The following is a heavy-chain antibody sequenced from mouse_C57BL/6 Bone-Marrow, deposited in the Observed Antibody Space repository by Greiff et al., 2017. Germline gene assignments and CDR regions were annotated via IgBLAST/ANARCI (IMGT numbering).Heavy chain of an antibody. J-gene: IGHJ2*01. V-gene: IGHV1-55*01. CDR3: ARRVTTVVATPY. Sequence: QVQLQQPGAELVKPGASVKMSCKASGYTFTSYWITWVKQRPGQGLEWIGDIYPGSGSTNYNEKFKSKATLTVDTSSSTAYMQLSSLTSEDSAVYDCARRVTTVVATPYWGQGTTLTVSS. CDR2: IYPGSGST. D-gene: IGHD1-1*01. CDR1: GYTFTSYW.